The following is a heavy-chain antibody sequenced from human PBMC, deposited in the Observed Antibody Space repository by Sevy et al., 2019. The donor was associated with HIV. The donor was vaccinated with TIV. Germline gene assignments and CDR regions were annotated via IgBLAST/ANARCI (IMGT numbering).Heavy chain of an antibody. J-gene: IGHJ6*02. CDR2: VYSGGAT. CDR1: GFTLTNEF. V-gene: IGHV3-53*01. D-gene: IGHD2-15*01. CDR3: AGVGYCRGGTCFSGFYYAMDV. Sequence: GGSLRLSCAVSGFTLTNEFFSWVRQAPGKGLEWVAVVYSGGATYYADSVKGRFTISRDKSKSTLFLQMKSLRAGDTAVYYCAGVGYCRGGTCFSGFYYAMDVWGQGTTVTVSS.